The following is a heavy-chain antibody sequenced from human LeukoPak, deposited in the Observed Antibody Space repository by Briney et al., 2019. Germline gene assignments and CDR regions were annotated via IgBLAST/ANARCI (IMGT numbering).Heavy chain of an antibody. Sequence: GRSLRLSCAASGFTFADYAMHSLRQAPGKGLEWASGISWTSGSIGYADSVNGRFTISRANVKNSLYLQMNSLRAEDTALYYCAKAGYHYGVGAFDIWGQGTVVTVSS. J-gene: IGHJ3*02. CDR1: GFTFADYA. CDR2: ISWTSGSI. CDR3: AKAGYHYGVGAFDI. V-gene: IGHV3-9*01. D-gene: IGHD3-22*01.